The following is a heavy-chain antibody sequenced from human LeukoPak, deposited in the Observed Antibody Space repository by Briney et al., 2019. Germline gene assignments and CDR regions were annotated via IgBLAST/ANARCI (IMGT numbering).Heavy chain of an antibody. V-gene: IGHV3-48*01. CDR3: VKTGDHGGFDI. Sequence: PGGSLRLSCAASGFTFNSYSMNWVRQAPGKGLEWVSYISSSGSTIYSADSVKGRFTISRDNSKNTLYLQMSSLRAEDTAVYYCVKTGDHGGFDIWGRGTMITVSS. CDR2: ISSSGSTI. CDR1: GFTFNSYS. D-gene: IGHD4-17*01. J-gene: IGHJ3*02.